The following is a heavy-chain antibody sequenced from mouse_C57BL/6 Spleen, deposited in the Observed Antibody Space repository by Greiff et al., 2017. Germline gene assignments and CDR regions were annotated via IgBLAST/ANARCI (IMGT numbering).Heavy chain of an antibody. CDR2: LDPSDSET. Sequence: VKLQQPGAELVRPGSSVKLACKASGYTFTSYWMHWVKQRPIQGLEWIGNLDPSDSETHSNQKFKDKATLTVDKSSITAYMQLTSLTSEDSAFHYCAREGSNYIFAYWGQGTLVTVSA. V-gene: IGHV1-52*01. D-gene: IGHD2-5*01. CDR1: GYTFTSYW. J-gene: IGHJ3*01. CDR3: AREGSNYIFAY.